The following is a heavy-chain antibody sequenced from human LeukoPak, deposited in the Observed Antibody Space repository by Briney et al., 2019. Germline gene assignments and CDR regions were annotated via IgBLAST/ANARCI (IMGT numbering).Heavy chain of an antibody. Sequence: ASVKVSCKASGYTFTSYDINWVRQATGQWLEWMGWMNPNSGNTGYAQKFQGRVTITRNTSISTAYMELSSLRSEDTAVYYCARDTGYSSSSDYWGQGTLVTVSS. V-gene: IGHV1-8*03. CDR1: GYTFTSYD. D-gene: IGHD6-6*01. CDR3: ARDTGYSSSSDY. CDR2: MNPNSGNT. J-gene: IGHJ4*02.